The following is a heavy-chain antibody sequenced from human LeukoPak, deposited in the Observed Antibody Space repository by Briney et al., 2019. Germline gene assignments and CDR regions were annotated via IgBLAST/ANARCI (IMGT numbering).Heavy chain of an antibody. CDR1: GGSISSYY. J-gene: IGHJ3*02. CDR2: IYTSGST. D-gene: IGHD3-22*01. CDR3: ARDLLKMPNYYDSSGYLAFDI. V-gene: IGHV4-4*07. Sequence: PSETLSLTCTVSGGSISSYYWSWIRQPAGKGLEWIGRIYTSGSTNYNPSLKSRVTMSVDTSKNQFSLKLSSVTAADTAVYYCARDLLKMPNYYDSSGYLAFDIWGQGTMVTVSS.